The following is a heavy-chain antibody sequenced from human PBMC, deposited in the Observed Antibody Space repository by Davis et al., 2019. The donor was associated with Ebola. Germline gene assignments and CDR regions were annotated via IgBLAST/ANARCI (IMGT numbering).Heavy chain of an antibody. D-gene: IGHD2-2*01. J-gene: IGHJ5*02. Sequence: ASVKVSCKASGYTFTDSYIHWVRQAPGQGLEYMGWINPNNGDTYYAPKFQGRVTLTRDTSISTAFMGLSGLTSDDTADYYCARDLTGITCCSWGQGTLVTVSS. CDR3: ARDLTGITCCS. V-gene: IGHV1-2*02. CDR2: INPNNGDT. CDR1: GYTFTDSY.